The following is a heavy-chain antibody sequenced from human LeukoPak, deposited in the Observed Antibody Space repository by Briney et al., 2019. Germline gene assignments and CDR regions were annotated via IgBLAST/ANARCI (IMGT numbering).Heavy chain of an antibody. CDR1: GGSISSYY. CDR2: IYYSGST. J-gene: IGHJ4*02. CDR3: ARDGPQQGFDY. Sequence: TSETLSLTCTVSGGSISSYYWSWIRQPPGKGLEWIGYIYYSGSTNYNPSLKSRVTISVDTSKNQFSLKLSSVTAADTAVYYCARDGPQQGFDYWGQGTLVTVSS. V-gene: IGHV4-59*01. D-gene: IGHD1/OR15-1a*01.